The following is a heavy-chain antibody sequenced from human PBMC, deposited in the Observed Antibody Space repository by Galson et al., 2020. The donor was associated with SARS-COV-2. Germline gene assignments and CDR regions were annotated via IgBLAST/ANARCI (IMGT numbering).Heavy chain of an antibody. D-gene: IGHD6-19*01. CDR2: IGGSSDVI. CDR3: AGWYIRF. Sequence: GGSLRLSCAASGFTFSTSYMSWVRQAPGKGLEWLSYIGGSSDVIKYADSVKGRFTISRDNAKNLLYLQMNSLRDEDTAVYYCAGWYIRFWGQGTLVTVAA. J-gene: IGHJ4*02. CDR1: GFTFSTSY. V-gene: IGHV3-48*02.